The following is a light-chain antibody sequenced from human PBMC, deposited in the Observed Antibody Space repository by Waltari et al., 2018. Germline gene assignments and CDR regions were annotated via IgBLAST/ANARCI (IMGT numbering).Light chain of an antibody. Sequence: EIVMTQSPATLSVSPGERVTLSCRASQSVSSNLAGYQQKPGQAPRLLIYGASTRATGIPVRFSGSGSGTEFTLTINSMQSEDFAVYYCQHYNNWPPWTFGQGTKVEFK. CDR1: QSVSSN. CDR3: QHYNNWPPWT. CDR2: GAS. V-gene: IGKV3-15*01. J-gene: IGKJ1*01.